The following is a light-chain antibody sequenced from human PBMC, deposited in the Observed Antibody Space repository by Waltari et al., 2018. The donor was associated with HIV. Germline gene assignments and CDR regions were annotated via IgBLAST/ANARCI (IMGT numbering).Light chain of an antibody. CDR3: GSWDDTLSHWV. CDR1: NPNIGNNF. J-gene: IGLJ3*02. CDR2: RSD. V-gene: IGLV1-47*01. Sequence: QAGLTQTPSASRPPGQRVLMPCSGSNPNIGNNFVSWFQQVPGRAPKLVIYRSDQRPSGVPDRFSAAKSGSSASLAITGLQSDDEAVYYCGSWDDTLSHWVFGGGTRLTV.